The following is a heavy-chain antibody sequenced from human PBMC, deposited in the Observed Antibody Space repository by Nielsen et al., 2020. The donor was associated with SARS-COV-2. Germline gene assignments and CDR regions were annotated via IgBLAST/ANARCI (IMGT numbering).Heavy chain of an antibody. CDR1: GGSISSGGYY. CDR2: IYYSGST. CDR3: AREVGYSYGQFDY. J-gene: IGHJ4*02. Sequence: SETLSLTCTVSGGSISSGGYYWSWIRQHPGKGLEWIGYIYYSGSTNYNPSLKSRVTISVDTSKNQFSLKLSSVTAADTAVYYCAREVGYSYGQFDYWGQGTLVTVSS. V-gene: IGHV4-61*08. D-gene: IGHD5-18*01.